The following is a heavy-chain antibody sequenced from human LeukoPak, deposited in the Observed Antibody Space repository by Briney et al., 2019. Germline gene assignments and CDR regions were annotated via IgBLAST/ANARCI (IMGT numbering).Heavy chain of an antibody. CDR3: AKQGGNSELIY. V-gene: IGHV4-59*08. CDR1: GFTFSSYE. Sequence: PGGSLRLSCAASGFTFSSYEMNWIRQPPGKGLEWIGYIYWIGSASYNPSLKSRVTISADTSKNQFSLKLSSVTAADTAVYYCAKQGGNSELIYWGQGTLVTVSS. J-gene: IGHJ4*02. CDR2: IYWIGSA. D-gene: IGHD4-23*01.